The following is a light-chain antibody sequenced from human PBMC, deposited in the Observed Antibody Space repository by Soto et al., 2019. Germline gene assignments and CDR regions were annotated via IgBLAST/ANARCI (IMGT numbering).Light chain of an antibody. V-gene: IGKV3-20*01. CDR3: QQYGSSPTT. J-gene: IGKJ1*01. Sequence: ELVLTQSPGTLSLSPGDRATVSCRASQTISRNYLVWYQKKPGQAPRLLIYGASTRATGIPDRFTGSGSGTDFTLTISRLEPEDFAVYYCQQYGSSPTTFGQGTKVDIK. CDR2: GAS. CDR1: QTISRNY.